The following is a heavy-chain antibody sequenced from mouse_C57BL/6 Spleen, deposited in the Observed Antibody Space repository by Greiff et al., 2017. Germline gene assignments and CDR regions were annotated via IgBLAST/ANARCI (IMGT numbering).Heavy chain of an antibody. D-gene: IGHD3-3*01. V-gene: IGHV1-82*01. J-gene: IGHJ2*01. CDR1: GYAFSSSW. Sequence: QVQLQQSGPELVKPGASVKISCKASGYAFSSSWMNWVKQRPGTGLEWIGRIYPGDGDTNYNGKFKGKATLTADKSSSTAYMQLSSLTSEDSAVYFCAREGTGDDYWGQGTTLTVSS. CDR3: AREGTGDDY. CDR2: IYPGDGDT.